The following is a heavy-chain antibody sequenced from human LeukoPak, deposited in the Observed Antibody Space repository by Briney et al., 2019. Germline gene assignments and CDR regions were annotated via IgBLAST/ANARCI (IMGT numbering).Heavy chain of an antibody. CDR2: IYSGGST. V-gene: IGHV3-53*01. D-gene: IGHD3-3*01. CDR1: GFTVSSNY. CDR3: AKDSGFLEWLLLAHLDY. Sequence: PGGSLRLSCAASGFTVSSNYMSWVRQAPGKGLEWVSVIYSGGSTYYADSVKGRFTISRDNVKNTLYLQMNSLRAEDTAVYYCAKDSGFLEWLLLAHLDYWGQGIRVTVSS. J-gene: IGHJ4*02.